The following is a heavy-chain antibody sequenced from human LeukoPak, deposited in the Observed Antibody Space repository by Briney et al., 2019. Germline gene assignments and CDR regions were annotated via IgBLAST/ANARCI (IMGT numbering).Heavy chain of an antibody. Sequence: SETLSLTCTASGGSISSYYWSWIRQPPGKGLEWIGYIYNNGSTNYNPSLKSRVTISVDTSKNQFSLKLSSVTAADTAVYYCARADYKLHFDCWGQGTLVTVSS. J-gene: IGHJ4*02. CDR3: ARADYKLHFDC. CDR1: GGSISSYY. V-gene: IGHV4-59*01. CDR2: IYNNGST. D-gene: IGHD4-11*01.